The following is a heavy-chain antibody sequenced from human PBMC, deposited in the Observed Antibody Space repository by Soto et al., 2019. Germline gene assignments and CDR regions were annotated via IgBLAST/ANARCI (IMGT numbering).Heavy chain of an antibody. CDR2: IKQDGSEK. CDR1: GFTFSSYW. D-gene: IGHD2-2*01. Sequence: EVQLVESGGGLVQPGGSLRLSCAASGFTFSSYWMSWVRQAPGKGLEWVANIKQDGSEKYYVDSVKGRFTISRDNAKNSLYLQMNSLRAEDTAVYYCASVPQGVVPAAFDYWGQGTMVTVSS. CDR3: ASVPQGVVPAAFDY. J-gene: IGHJ4*02. V-gene: IGHV3-7*05.